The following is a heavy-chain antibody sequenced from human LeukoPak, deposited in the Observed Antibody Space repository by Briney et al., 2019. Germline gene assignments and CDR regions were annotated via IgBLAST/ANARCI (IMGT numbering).Heavy chain of an antibody. D-gene: IGHD1-26*01. J-gene: IGHJ4*02. Sequence: NPSETLSLTCTFSGVSISSDGYYWGWVRQPPGKGLEWIGTIYYSGTYYNPSLKSRVTVSVDTSKNQFSLKLSSVTAADTAVYYCARGSRRLADFHYWGQGTLVTVSS. V-gene: IGHV4-39*01. CDR2: IYYSGT. CDR3: ARGSRRLADFHY. CDR1: GVSISSDGYY.